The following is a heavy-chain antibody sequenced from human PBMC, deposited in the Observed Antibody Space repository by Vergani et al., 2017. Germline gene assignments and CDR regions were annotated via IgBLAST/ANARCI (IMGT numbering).Heavy chain of an antibody. CDR2: ISSSSSTI. CDR1: GFTFSSYS. J-gene: IGHJ3*02. V-gene: IGHV3-48*01. D-gene: IGHD3-3*01. Sequence: EVQLVESGGGLVQPGGSLRLSCAASGFTFSSYSMNWVRQAPGKGLEWVSYISSSSSTIYYADSVKGRFTISRDNAKNSLYMQMNSLRAEDTAVYYCACDSDYDFWGGPNKGAFDIWGQGTMVTVSS. CDR3: ACDSDYDFWGGPNKGAFDI.